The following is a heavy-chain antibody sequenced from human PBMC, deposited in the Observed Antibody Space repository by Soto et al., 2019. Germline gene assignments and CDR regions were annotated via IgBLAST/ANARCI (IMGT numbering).Heavy chain of an antibody. CDR2: IYYSGST. CDR1: GGSISSYY. V-gene: IGHV4-59*08. CDR3: ARHGSGSYSLRLNWFDP. D-gene: IGHD1-26*01. Sequence: QVQLQESGPGLVKPSETLSLTCTVSGGSISSYYWSWIRQPPGKGLEWIGYIYYSGSTNYNPSLKSRVTISVDTSKNQFSLKLGSVTAADTAVYYCARHGSGSYSLRLNWFDPWGQGTLVTVSS. J-gene: IGHJ5*02.